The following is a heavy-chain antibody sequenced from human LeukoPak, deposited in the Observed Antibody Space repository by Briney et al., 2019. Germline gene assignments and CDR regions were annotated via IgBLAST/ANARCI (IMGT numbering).Heavy chain of an antibody. CDR3: SRSLLGVGNVPRLYDY. V-gene: IGHV1-2*06. Sequence: GASVKVSCKAAGYAFIGYYIHWVRQAPGQGLEWMGRINPNSGGTNYAQNFQARVTMTRDTSISTAYMELRSLTSDDTAVYYYSRSLLGVGNVPRLYDYWGQGTLVTVSS. D-gene: IGHD2-8*01. CDR2: INPNSGGT. J-gene: IGHJ4*02. CDR1: GYAFIGYY.